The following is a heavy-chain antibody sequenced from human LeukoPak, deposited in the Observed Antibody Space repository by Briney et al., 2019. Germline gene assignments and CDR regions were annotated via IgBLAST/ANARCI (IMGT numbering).Heavy chain of an antibody. CDR1: GFSFYDYP. CDR2: ISGDGVKT. J-gene: IGHJ3*02. Sequence: GGSLKLSCAASGFSFYDYPMHWVRQAPGKGLEWVSLISGDGVKTYYADSVRGRFTISRDNSKDPLYLQMNSLRTEDTAMYYCVKEIDTLGTNAFDIWGQGTMVTVSS. CDR3: VKEIDTLGTNAFDI. D-gene: IGHD2-15*01. V-gene: IGHV3-43*02.